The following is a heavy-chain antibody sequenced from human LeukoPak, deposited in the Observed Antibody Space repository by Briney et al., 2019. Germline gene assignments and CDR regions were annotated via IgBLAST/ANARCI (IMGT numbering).Heavy chain of an antibody. CDR2: INHSGST. J-gene: IGHJ5*02. CDR3: ARGPGIYST. V-gene: IGHV4-34*01. CDR1: GGSFSGYY. Sequence: PSETLSLTCAVYGGSFSGYYWSWIRQPPGKGLEWIGEINHSGSTNYNPSLKSRVTISVDTSKNQFSPKLSSVTAADTAVYYCARGPGIYSTWGQGTLVTVSS. D-gene: IGHD5-12*01.